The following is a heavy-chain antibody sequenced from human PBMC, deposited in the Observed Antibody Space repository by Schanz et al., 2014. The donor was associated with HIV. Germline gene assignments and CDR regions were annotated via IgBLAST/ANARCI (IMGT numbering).Heavy chain of an antibody. D-gene: IGHD2-15*01. CDR2: IWYDGTNK. V-gene: IGHV3-33*01. J-gene: IGHJ2*01. CDR3: ALSRPSGYGGSWYFDL. Sequence: QVQLVESGGGVVQPGRSLRLSCAASGFIFSSYGMHWVRQAPGKGLEWVAVIWYDGTNKYYADSVKGRFTISRDNSKNTLYLQMNSLRAEDTAVYYCALSRPSGYGGSWYFDLWGRGTLVAVSS. CDR1: GFIFSSYG.